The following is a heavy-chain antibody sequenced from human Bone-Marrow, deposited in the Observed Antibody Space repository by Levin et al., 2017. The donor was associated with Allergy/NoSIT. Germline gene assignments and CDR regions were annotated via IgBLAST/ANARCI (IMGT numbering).Heavy chain of an antibody. CDR1: GGSISSSSYY. CDR3: ASCFTTPGIAVAGLLYMDV. CDR2: IYYSGST. D-gene: IGHD6-19*01. Sequence: SETLSLTCTVSGGSISSSSYYWGWIRQPPGKGLEWIGSIYYSGSTYYNPSLKSRVTISVDTSKNQFSLKLSSVTAADTAVYYCASCFTTPGIAVAGLLYMDVWGKGTTVTVSS. V-gene: IGHV4-39*01. J-gene: IGHJ6*03.